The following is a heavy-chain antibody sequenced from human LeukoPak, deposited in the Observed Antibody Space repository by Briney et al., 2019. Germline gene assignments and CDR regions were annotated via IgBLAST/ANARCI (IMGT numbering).Heavy chain of an antibody. CDR3: AKDRPGAKGAFDI. D-gene: IGHD1-26*01. J-gene: IGHJ3*02. CDR1: GFTFSSAA. V-gene: IGHV3-23*01. Sequence: GGSLRLSCVASGFTFSSAAMTWVRQAPGKGLEWISTITGSDDETYYANSVKGRFTISRDNSKNTLYLQMNSLRAEDTAVYYCAKDRPGAKGAFDIWGQGTMVTVSS. CDR2: ITGSDDET.